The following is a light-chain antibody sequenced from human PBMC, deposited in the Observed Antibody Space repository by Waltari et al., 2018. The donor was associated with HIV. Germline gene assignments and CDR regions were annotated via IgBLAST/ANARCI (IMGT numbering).Light chain of an antibody. CDR1: QSVSSY. J-gene: IGKJ1*01. Sequence: EIVLTQSPATLSLSPGERATLSCRASQSVSSYLAWYQQKPGQAPRLLIYDASNRATGIPARFSGSWSGTYFTLTICSLESEDFAVYYCQQRRNWPKTFGQGTK. CDR2: DAS. V-gene: IGKV3-11*01. CDR3: QQRRNWPKT.